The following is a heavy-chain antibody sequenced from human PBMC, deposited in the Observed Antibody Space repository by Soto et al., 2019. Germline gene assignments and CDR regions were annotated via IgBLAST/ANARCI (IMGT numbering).Heavy chain of an antibody. CDR2: IIPILGIA. CDR3: ALVLRYFDWFTDAFDI. J-gene: IGHJ3*02. CDR1: GGTFSSYT. D-gene: IGHD3-9*01. V-gene: IGHV1-69*02. Sequence: ASVKVSCKASGGTFSSYTISWVRQAPGQGLEWMGRIIPILGIANYAQKFQGRVTITADKSTSTAYMELSSLRSEDTAVYYCALVLRYFDWFTDAFDIWGQGTMVTVSS.